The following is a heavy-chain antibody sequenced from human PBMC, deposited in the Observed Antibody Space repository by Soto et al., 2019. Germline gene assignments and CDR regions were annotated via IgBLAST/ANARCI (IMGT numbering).Heavy chain of an antibody. D-gene: IGHD6-19*01. Sequence: EVQLLESGGGLVQPGGSLRLSCAASGFTFNTYPMSWVRQAPEKGLEWVSAISGSGDNTYYADSVKGRFTISRDNSKTTLYLQMSSLRAEDTAVYYCAKRHSSGWYVFDYWGQGTLVTVSS. CDR2: ISGSGDNT. V-gene: IGHV3-23*01. CDR3: AKRHSSGWYVFDY. CDR1: GFTFNTYP. J-gene: IGHJ4*02.